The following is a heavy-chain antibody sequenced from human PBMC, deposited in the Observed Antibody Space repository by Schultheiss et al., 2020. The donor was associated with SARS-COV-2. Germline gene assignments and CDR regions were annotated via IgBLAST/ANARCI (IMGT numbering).Heavy chain of an antibody. CDR3: ARESIADNWFDP. J-gene: IGHJ5*02. D-gene: IGHD2/OR15-2a*01. Sequence: SETLSLTCTVSGGSISSYYWSWIRQHPGKGLEWIGYIYYSGSTYYNPSLKSRVTISVDTSKNQFSLKLSSVTAADTAVYYCARESIADNWFDPWGQGTLVTVSS. CDR2: IYYSGST. CDR1: GGSISSYY. V-gene: IGHV4-59*06.